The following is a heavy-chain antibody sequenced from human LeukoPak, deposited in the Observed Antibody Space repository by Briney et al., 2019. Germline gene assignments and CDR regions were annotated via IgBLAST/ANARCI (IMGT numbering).Heavy chain of an antibody. Sequence: SETLSLTCTVSGGSISSYYWSWIRQPPGKGLEWIGYIYYSGSTYYNPSLKSRVTISVDTSKNQFSLKLSSVTAADTAVYYCATAYCGGDCYPNYWGQGTPVTVSS. CDR2: IYYSGST. J-gene: IGHJ4*02. V-gene: IGHV4-59*04. D-gene: IGHD2-21*02. CDR3: ATAYCGGDCYPNY. CDR1: GGSISSYY.